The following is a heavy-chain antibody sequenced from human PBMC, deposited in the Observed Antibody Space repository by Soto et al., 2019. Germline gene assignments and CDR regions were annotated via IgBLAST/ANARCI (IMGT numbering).Heavy chain of an antibody. CDR3: ARGPGRDGYNFSFDY. CDR1: GFTFSSYA. CDR2: ISYDGSNK. Sequence: PGGSLRLSCAASGFTFSSYAMHWVRQAPGKGLEWVAVISYDGSNKYYADSVKGRFTISRDNSKNTLYLQMNSLRAEDTAVYYCARGPGRDGYNFSFDYWGQGTLVTVS. D-gene: IGHD5-12*01. J-gene: IGHJ4*02. V-gene: IGHV3-30-3*01.